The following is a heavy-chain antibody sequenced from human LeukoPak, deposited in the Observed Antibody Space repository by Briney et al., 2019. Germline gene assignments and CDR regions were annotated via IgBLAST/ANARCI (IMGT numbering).Heavy chain of an antibody. CDR3: ARDGGYCSSTRCYSFDY. V-gene: IGHV1-2*02. CDR1: GGTFSSYA. J-gene: IGHJ4*02. CDR2: INPNSGGT. Sequence: ASVKVSCKASGGTFSSYAISWVRQAPGQGLEWMGWINPNSGGTNNAQKFQGRVTMTTDTPISTAYMELSRLSSDDTAVYYCARDGGYCSSTRCYSFDYWGQGTLVTVSS. D-gene: IGHD2-2*01.